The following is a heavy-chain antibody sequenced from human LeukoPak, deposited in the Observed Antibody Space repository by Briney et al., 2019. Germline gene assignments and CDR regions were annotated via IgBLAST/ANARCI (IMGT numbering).Heavy chain of an antibody. J-gene: IGHJ4*02. CDR2: ISAYNGNT. CDR3: ARAHVTGYSSSWYYFDY. CDR1: GYTFTSYG. V-gene: IGHV1-18*01. Sequence: ASVKVSCKASGYTFTSYGISWVRQAPGQGLEWMGWISAYNGNTNYAQKFQGRVTITADESTSTAYMELSSLRSEDTAVYYCARAHVTGYSSSWYYFDYWGQGTLVTVSS. D-gene: IGHD6-13*01.